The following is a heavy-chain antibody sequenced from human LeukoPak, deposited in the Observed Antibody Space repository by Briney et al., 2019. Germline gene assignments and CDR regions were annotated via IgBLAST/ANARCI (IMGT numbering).Heavy chain of an antibody. CDR2: IYHSGST. J-gene: IGHJ4*02. Sequence: SETLSLTCAVYGGSFSGYYWSWIRQPPGKGLEWIGYIYHSGSTYYNPSLKSRVTISVDRSKNQFSLKLSSVTAADTAVYYCARRGGGNAIDYWGQGTLVTVSS. V-gene: IGHV4-34*01. D-gene: IGHD3-10*01. CDR1: GGSFSGYY. CDR3: ARRGGGNAIDY.